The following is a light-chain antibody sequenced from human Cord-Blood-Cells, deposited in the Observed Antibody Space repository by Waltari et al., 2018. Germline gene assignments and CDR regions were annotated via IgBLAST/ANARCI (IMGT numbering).Light chain of an antibody. CDR2: DAS. J-gene: IGKJ5*01. Sequence: EIVLTQSPATLSLSPGERATLPCRASQSVSSYLAWYQQKPGQAPRLLIYDASNSATGIPARFSGSGSGTDFTLTISSLEPEDFAVYYCQQRSNWPPITFGQGTRLEIK. V-gene: IGKV3-11*01. CDR1: QSVSSY. CDR3: QQRSNWPPIT.